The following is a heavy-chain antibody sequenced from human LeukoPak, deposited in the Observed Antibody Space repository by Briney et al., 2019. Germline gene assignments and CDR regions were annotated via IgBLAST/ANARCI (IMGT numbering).Heavy chain of an antibody. CDR3: ATALDSSGYNGDAFDI. V-gene: IGHV4-59*01. D-gene: IGHD3-22*01. CDR1: GGSISSYY. J-gene: IGHJ3*02. Sequence: SETLSLTCTVSGGSISSYYWSWIRQPPGKGLEWIGYIYYSGSTNYNPSLKSRVTISVDTSKNQFSLKLSSVTAADTAVYYCATALDSSGYNGDAFDIWGKGTMVTVSS. CDR2: IYYSGST.